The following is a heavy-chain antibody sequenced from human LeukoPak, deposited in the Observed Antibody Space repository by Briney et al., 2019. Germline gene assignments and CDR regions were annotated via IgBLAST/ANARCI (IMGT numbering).Heavy chain of an antibody. Sequence: ASVKVSCTASGYTFTGYYMHWVRQAPGQGLEWRGWINPNSGGTNYAQKLQGRVTMTTDTSTSTAYMELRSLRSDDTAVYYCARDLIREHWFDPWGQGTLVTVSS. CDR3: ARDLIREHWFDP. D-gene: IGHD1-26*01. V-gene: IGHV1-2*02. J-gene: IGHJ5*02. CDR2: INPNSGGT. CDR1: GYTFTGYY.